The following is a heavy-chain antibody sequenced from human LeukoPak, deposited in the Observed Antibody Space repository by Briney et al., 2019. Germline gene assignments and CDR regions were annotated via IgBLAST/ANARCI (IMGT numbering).Heavy chain of an antibody. D-gene: IGHD2-21*02. CDR3: ARHGGDCGGDCYPEYYYYYYMDV. CDR1: GYTFTSYD. J-gene: IGHJ6*03. Sequence: ASVKVSCKASGYTFTSYDLNWVRQATGQGLEWMGWMNPNSGNTGYAQKFQGRVTMTRNTSISTAYMELSSLRSEDTAVYYCARHGGDCGGDCYPEYYYYYYMDVWGKGTTVTVSS. CDR2: MNPNSGNT. V-gene: IGHV1-8*01.